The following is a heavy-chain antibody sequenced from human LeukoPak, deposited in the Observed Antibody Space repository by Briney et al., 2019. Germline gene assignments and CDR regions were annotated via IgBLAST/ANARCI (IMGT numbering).Heavy chain of an antibody. D-gene: IGHD6-25*01. CDR3: ARAPGATANS. V-gene: IGHV3-53*01. CDR1: GFTVSSNY. Sequence: PGCSLRLSCASSGFTVSSNYMSWVRQAPGNGLEWVSVIYSGGSTYYADSVKGRFTISRDNSKNTLYLQMNSLRAEDTAVYYCARAPGATANSWGQGTLVTVSS. CDR2: IYSGGST. J-gene: IGHJ4*02.